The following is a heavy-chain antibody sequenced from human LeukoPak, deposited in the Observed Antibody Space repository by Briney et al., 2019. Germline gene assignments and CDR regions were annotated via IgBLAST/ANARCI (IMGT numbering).Heavy chain of an antibody. Sequence: GGSLRLSCAASGFTFSSYWMSWVRQAPGKGLEWVANIKQDGSEKYYVDSAKGRFTISRDNAKNSLYLQMNSLRAEDTAVYYCARDNSIVVVAATLSYYMDVWGKGTTVTVSS. D-gene: IGHD2-15*01. CDR3: ARDNSIVVVAATLSYYMDV. CDR1: GFTFSSYW. J-gene: IGHJ6*03. CDR2: IKQDGSEK. V-gene: IGHV3-7*01.